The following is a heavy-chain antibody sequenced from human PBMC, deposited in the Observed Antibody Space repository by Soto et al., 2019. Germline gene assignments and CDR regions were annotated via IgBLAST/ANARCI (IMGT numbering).Heavy chain of an antibody. J-gene: IGHJ5*02. Sequence: PSETLSLTCTVSGGSISSGGYYWSWIRQHPGKGLEWIGYIYYSGRTYYNSSLHSRVSIAVDTTENQFSLKLTSVTAADTSVYYCARGYFSSSSYWFDPWGRGTLVTVSS. V-gene: IGHV4-31*03. D-gene: IGHD6-6*01. CDR1: GGSISSGGYY. CDR3: ARGYFSSSSYWFDP. CDR2: IYYSGRT.